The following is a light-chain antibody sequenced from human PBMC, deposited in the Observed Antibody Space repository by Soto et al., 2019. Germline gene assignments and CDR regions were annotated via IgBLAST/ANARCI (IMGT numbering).Light chain of an antibody. Sequence: EIVLTQSPATLSLSPGERATLSCRASQSVSSYLGWYQQKPGQAPRLLIYDASNRATGIPARFIGSGSGTDFTLTISSLEPEDFAVYYCQQRSNWITFGQGTRLE. V-gene: IGKV3-11*01. CDR3: QQRSNWIT. CDR1: QSVSSY. J-gene: IGKJ5*01. CDR2: DAS.